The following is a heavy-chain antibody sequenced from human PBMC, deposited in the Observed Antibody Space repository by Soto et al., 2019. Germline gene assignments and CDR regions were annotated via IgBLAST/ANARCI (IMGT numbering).Heavy chain of an antibody. CDR3: ARGGPNLRNFSGWYHQINWFDP. V-gene: IGHV4-34*01. Sequence: PSETLSLTCAVYGGSFSGYYWSWIRQPPGKGLEWIGEINHSGSTNYNPSLKSRVTISVDTSKNQFSLKLSSVTAADTAVYYCARGGPNLRNFSGWYHQINWFDPWGQGTLVTVSS. D-gene: IGHD6-19*01. J-gene: IGHJ5*02. CDR2: INHSGST. CDR1: GGSFSGYY.